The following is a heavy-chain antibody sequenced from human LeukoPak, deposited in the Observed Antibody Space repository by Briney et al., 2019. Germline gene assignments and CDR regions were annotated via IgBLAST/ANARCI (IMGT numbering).Heavy chain of an antibody. CDR1: GGSISSSSYY. J-gene: IGHJ3*02. V-gene: IGHV4-39*07. Sequence: SETLSLTCTVSGGSISSSSYYWGWIRQPPGKGLEWIGSIYYSGSTNYNPSLKSRVTISVDTSKNQFSLKLSSVTAADTAVYYCARVDDSYGLKAFDIWGQGTMVTVSS. CDR2: IYYSGST. D-gene: IGHD5-18*01. CDR3: ARVDDSYGLKAFDI.